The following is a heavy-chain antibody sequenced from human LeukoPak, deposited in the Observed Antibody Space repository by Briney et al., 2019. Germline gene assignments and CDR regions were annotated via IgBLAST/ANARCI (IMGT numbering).Heavy chain of an antibody. CDR3: AKTTGSSGYYNVFDY. CDR2: ISVGDVGA. D-gene: IGHD3-22*01. J-gene: IGHJ4*02. Sequence: PGGSLRLSCAASGFTFSNYAMSWVRQAPGKGLEWVSVISVGDVGAYYADSVKGLFTISRDNSKNTLYQQMNSLRVEDTAPYYCAKTTGSSGYYNVFDYWGQGTLVIVSA. V-gene: IGHV3-23*01. CDR1: GFTFSNYA.